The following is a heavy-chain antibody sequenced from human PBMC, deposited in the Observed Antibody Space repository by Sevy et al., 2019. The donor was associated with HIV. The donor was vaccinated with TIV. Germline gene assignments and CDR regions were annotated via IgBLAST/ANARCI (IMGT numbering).Heavy chain of an antibody. Sequence: GGSLRLSCAASGFTFSDYYMSWIRQAPGKGLEWVSYISSSSSYTNYGDSVKGRFTISRDNAKNSLYLQMNSLRAEDTAVYYCARGCSSTGCYGGPGGWFDPWGQGTLVTVSS. V-gene: IGHV3-11*06. J-gene: IGHJ5*02. CDR1: GFTFSDYY. CDR3: ARGCSSTGCYGGPGGWFDP. D-gene: IGHD2-2*01. CDR2: ISSSSSYT.